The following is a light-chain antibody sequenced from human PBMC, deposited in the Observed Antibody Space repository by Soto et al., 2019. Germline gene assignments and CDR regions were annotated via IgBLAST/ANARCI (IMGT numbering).Light chain of an antibody. CDR3: QQRTRWPAT. Sequence: EIVLTQSPATLSMSPGERATLSCRASQSVSSHLAWYQQKPGQAPRLLIYDTSNRAAGIPVRFRGSGSGTDFTLTIARLEPEDSAIYYCQQRTRWPATFGQGTKVEIK. V-gene: IGKV3-11*01. CDR2: DTS. J-gene: IGKJ2*01. CDR1: QSVSSH.